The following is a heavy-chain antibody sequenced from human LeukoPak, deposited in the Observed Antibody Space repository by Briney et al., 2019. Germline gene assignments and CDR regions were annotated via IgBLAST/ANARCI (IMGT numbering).Heavy chain of an antibody. J-gene: IGHJ3*02. CDR2: ISWDGNSA. V-gene: IGHV3-43D*03. Sequence: GGSLRLSYAASGFIFDDYAMHWVRQAPGKGLEWVSLISWDGNSAAYADSVKGRFTISRDNSKNSLYLQMSSLRAEDTALYYCTKGGTYDFWNYDAFEIWGQGTMVTVSS. CDR1: GFIFDDYA. D-gene: IGHD3-3*01. CDR3: TKGGTYDFWNYDAFEI.